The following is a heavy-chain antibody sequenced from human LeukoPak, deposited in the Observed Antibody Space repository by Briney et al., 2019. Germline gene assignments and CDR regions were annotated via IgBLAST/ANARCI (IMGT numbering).Heavy chain of an antibody. Sequence: PGRSLRLSCAASGFTFSSYGMHWVRQAPGKGLEWVAVIWYDGSNKYYADSVKGRFTISRDNSKNTLYLQMNSLRAEDTAVYYCAKDDLLYYYMDVWGKGTTVTVSS. CDR2: IWYDGSNK. J-gene: IGHJ6*03. V-gene: IGHV3-33*06. CDR1: GFTFSSYG. CDR3: AKDDLLYYYMDV.